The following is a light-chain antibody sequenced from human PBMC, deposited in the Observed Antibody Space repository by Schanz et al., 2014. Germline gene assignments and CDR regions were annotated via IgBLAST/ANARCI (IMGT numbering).Light chain of an antibody. CDR3: QQYNGPWA. CDR2: AAS. J-gene: IGKJ1*01. Sequence: AIRMTQSPSSLSASTGDRVTITCRASQGISSYLAWYQQKPGKAPKLLIYAASTLQSGVPSRFSGSGSGTDFTLTISCLQSEDFATYYCQQYNGPWAFGQGTKVEVK. CDR1: QGISSY. V-gene: IGKV1-8*01.